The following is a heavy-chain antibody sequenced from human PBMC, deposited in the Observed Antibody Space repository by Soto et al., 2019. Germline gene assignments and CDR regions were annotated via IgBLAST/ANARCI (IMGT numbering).Heavy chain of an antibody. Sequence: ASVKVSWKVSGYTLTELSMHWVRQAPGKGLEWMGGFDPEDGETIYAQRFQGRVTMTEDTSTDTAYMELSSLRSEDTAVYYCATGHWNYGSNYYYYGMDVWGQGTTVTVSS. CDR3: ATGHWNYGSNYYYYGMDV. CDR1: GYTLTELS. D-gene: IGHD1-7*01. V-gene: IGHV1-24*01. CDR2: FDPEDGET. J-gene: IGHJ6*02.